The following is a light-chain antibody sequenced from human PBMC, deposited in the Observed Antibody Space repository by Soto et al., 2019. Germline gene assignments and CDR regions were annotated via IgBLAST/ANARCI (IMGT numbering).Light chain of an antibody. CDR2: EVS. Sequence: QSALTQPPSASGSPGQSVTISCTGTSSDVGGYEYVSWYQQYPGKAPKLMIYEVSKRPSGVPERFSGSKSGNTASLTVSGLQAEDEADYYCNSYAANTNLLFGGGTQLTVL. J-gene: IGLJ2*01. CDR3: NSYAANTNLL. CDR1: SSDVGGYEY. V-gene: IGLV2-8*01.